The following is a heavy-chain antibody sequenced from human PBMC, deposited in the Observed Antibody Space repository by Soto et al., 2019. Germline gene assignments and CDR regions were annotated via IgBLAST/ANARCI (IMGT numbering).Heavy chain of an antibody. CDR3: ARVGDIVVVPAGATSYYFDY. J-gene: IGHJ4*02. CDR1: GYTFTSYG. V-gene: IGHV1-18*01. D-gene: IGHD2-2*01. Sequence: ASVKVSCKASGYTFTSYGISWVRQAPGQGLEWMGWISAYNGNTNYAQKLQGRVTMTTDTPTSTAYMELRSLRSDDTAVYYCARVGDIVVVPAGATSYYFDYWGQGTLVTVSS. CDR2: ISAYNGNT.